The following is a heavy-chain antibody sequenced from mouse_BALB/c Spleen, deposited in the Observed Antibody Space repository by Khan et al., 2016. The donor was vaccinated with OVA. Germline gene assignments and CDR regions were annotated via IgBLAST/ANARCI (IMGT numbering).Heavy chain of an antibody. J-gene: IGHJ4*01. V-gene: IGHV2-6-4*01. D-gene: IGHD2-14*01. CDR1: GFSLSRYN. Sequence: VQVVESGPGLVAPSQSLSITCTVSGFSLSRYNIHWVRQPPGKGLEWLGMIWGGGGTDYNSTLKSRLSISKDNSKSQVFLKMNSLQTDDTAMYYGARAYYRYDGYYAMDYWGQGTSVTVSS. CDR2: IWGGGGT. CDR3: ARAYYRYDGYYAMDY.